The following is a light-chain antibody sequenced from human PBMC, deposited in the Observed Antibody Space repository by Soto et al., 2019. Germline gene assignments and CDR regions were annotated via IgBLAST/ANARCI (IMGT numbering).Light chain of an antibody. CDR3: QQLNSYPLT. CDR1: QSLGGN. CDR2: RAS. V-gene: IGKV3-15*01. J-gene: IGKJ4*01. Sequence: EIVMTQSPATLSVSPGDTSTLSCRASQSLGGNLAWYQQKPGQAPRLLIFRASSRATGVPARFSASGSGTEFTLTISSLQPEDFATYYCQQLNSYPLTFGGGTKVDIK.